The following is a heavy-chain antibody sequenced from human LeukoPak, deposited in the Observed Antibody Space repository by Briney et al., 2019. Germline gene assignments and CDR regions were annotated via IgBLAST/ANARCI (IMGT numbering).Heavy chain of an antibody. CDR1: GGSFSGYY. CDR2: INHSGST. V-gene: IGHV4-34*01. Sequence: SETLSLTCAVYGGSFSGYYWSWIRQPPGKGLEWIGEINHSGSTNYNPSLKSRVTISVDASKNQFSLKLSSVTAADTAVYYCARGQDYYDSSGYFLPFDYWGQGTLVTVSS. D-gene: IGHD3-22*01. J-gene: IGHJ4*02. CDR3: ARGQDYYDSSGYFLPFDY.